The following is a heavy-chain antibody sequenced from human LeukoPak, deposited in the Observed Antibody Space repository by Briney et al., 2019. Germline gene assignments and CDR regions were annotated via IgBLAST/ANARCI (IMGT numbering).Heavy chain of an antibody. V-gene: IGHV3-64*02. CDR2: ISPDGGST. Sequence: GGSLRLSCAASGFTFSTYAMHWLRQAPGRGLEYVSVISPDGGSTFYADSVRGRFTMSRDSPQNTLYLHMGSLRGDDMAVYYCARGEIGAVGTSVYYFDRWGRGTLVTVSS. D-gene: IGHD6-13*01. J-gene: IGHJ4*02. CDR1: GFTFSTYA. CDR3: ARGEIGAVGTSVYYFDR.